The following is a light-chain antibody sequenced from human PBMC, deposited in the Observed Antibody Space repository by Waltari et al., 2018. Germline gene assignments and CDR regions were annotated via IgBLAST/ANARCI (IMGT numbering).Light chain of an antibody. V-gene: IGKV3-20*01. CDR3: QQYENSPLT. Sequence: EVILTQSPDTLSFSPGARATPSCRASQNITNNHIAWYQQKPGLAPTLLIYDSTSRATGVPDRFSGSGSGTDFTLTIGRLEPEDYAVYYCQQYENSPLTFGGGTQVETK. CDR2: DST. J-gene: IGKJ4*01. CDR1: QNITNNH.